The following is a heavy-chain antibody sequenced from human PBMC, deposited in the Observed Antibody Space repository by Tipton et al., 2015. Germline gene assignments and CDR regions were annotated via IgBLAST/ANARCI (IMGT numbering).Heavy chain of an antibody. CDR2: IHYSGNS. D-gene: IGHD3-10*01. J-gene: IGHJ4*02. CDR3: ARHKDSGTYPMDC. CDR1: GYSIGGAYH. V-gene: IGHV4-61*08. Sequence: TLSLTCAVSGYSIGGAYHWDWIRQPPGKGLEYIGYIHYSGNSNYNPSLKSRISMSVDTSKNQISLKMTSVTAADTAFYYCARHKDSGTYPMDCWGQGTLVTVSS.